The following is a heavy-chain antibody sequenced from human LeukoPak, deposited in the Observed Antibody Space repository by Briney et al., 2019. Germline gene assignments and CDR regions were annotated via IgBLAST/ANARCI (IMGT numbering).Heavy chain of an antibody. CDR2: ISGYDGYT. V-gene: IGHV1-18*01. CDR3: ARAASGGRYGDLSGY. J-gene: IGHJ4*02. CDR1: GYTFTNYG. D-gene: IGHD4-17*01. Sequence: ASVKVSCKTSGYTFTNYGITWVRQAPGQGLEWMGWISGYDGYTNYTQNLQDRVTMTTDTSTSTGYMELRSLTSDDTAVYYCARAASGGRYGDLSGYWGQGTLVIVSS.